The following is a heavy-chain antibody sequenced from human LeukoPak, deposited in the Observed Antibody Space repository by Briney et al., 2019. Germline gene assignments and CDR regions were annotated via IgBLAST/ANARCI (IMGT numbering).Heavy chain of an antibody. D-gene: IGHD6-19*01. J-gene: IGHJ1*01. V-gene: IGHV3-30-3*01. CDR2: ISYDGSNK. Sequence: TGGSLRLSCAASGFTFSSYAMHWVRQAPGKGLEWVAVISYDGSNKHYADSVKGRFTISRDNSKNTLYLQMNSLRAEDTAVYYCARGGPSSGCHLCAEYFQHWGQGTLVTVSS. CDR1: GFTFSSYA. CDR3: ARGGPSSGCHLCAEYFQH.